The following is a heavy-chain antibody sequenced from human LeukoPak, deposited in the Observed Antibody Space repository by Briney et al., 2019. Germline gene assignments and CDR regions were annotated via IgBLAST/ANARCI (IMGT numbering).Heavy chain of an antibody. CDR1: GCTFIRYV. V-gene: IGHV3-23*01. Sequence: GWSLRLSCVASGCTFIRYVMSGVRQARGKGLEWVSAISGSGGSTYYADSVKGRFTISRDNSKNTLYLQMNSLRAEDTAVYYCAKDVLDAFDIWGQGTMVTVSS. J-gene: IGHJ3*02. CDR3: AKDVLDAFDI. CDR2: ISGSGGST.